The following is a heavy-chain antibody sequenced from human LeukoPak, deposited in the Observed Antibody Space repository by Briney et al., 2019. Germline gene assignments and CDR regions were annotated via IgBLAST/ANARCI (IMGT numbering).Heavy chain of an antibody. CDR1: GYIFIGYY. CDR3: ARSQGAFDV. CDR2: MNPNSGDT. J-gene: IGHJ3*01. V-gene: IGHV1-2*02. Sequence: GASVKVSCKASGYIFIGYYIHWLRQAPGQGPEWMGWMNPNSGDTNYTQKFQGRVTMTRETSITTAYMELFRLTSDDTAVYYCARSQGAFDVWGQGTGVIVSS.